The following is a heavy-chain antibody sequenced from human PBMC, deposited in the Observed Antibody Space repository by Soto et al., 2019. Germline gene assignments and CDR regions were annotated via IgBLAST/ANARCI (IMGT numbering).Heavy chain of an antibody. D-gene: IGHD3-3*01. CDR2: IYWDDDK. V-gene: IGHV2-5*02. Sequence: QITLNESGPTVVSPTETLTLTCRFSGFSLTTSGVGVGWIRQSPGKAPEWLALIYWDDDKRYSASLKSRLTNTKDTSKSQVVLTVSDLDPTDTATYYCAHRVLRTVFGLVTTTAIYFDFWGQGTPVAVSS. CDR3: AHRVLRTVFGLVTTTAIYFDF. CDR1: GFSLTTSGVG. J-gene: IGHJ4*02.